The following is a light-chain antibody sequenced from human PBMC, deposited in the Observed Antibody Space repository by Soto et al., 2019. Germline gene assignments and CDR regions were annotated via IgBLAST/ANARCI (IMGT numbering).Light chain of an antibody. CDR1: QTISSW. CDR2: DAS. V-gene: IGKV1-5*01. CDR3: QQYNSYSSVA. J-gene: IGKJ1*01. Sequence: DIQMTQSPSTLSGSVGDRFTITCRASQTISSWLAWYQQKPGKAPKLLIFDASTLESGVSSRFSGSGSGTEFTLTISSLQPDDFATYYCQQYNSYSSVAFGQGTKVDIK.